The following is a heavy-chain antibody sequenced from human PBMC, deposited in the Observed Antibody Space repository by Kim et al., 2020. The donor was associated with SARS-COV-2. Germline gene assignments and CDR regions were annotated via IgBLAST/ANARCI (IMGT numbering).Heavy chain of an antibody. Sequence: GGSLRLSCAASGFTFSSYCMSWVRQAPGKGLEWVANIKQDGSEKYYVDSVKGRFTISRDNAKNSLYLQMNSLRAEDTAVYYCARVFRLLRPFDYWGQGTL. CDR1: GFTFSSYC. J-gene: IGHJ4*02. V-gene: IGHV3-7*03. CDR2: IKQDGSEK. CDR3: ARVFRLLRPFDY. D-gene: IGHD3-22*01.